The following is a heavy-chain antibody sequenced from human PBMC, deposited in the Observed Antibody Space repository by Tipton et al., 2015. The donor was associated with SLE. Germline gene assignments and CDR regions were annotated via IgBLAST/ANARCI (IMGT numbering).Heavy chain of an antibody. D-gene: IGHD3-3*01. CDR2: IYYSGST. CDR3: ARSPGRLRSMDY. J-gene: IGHJ4*02. CDR1: GGSISSYY. Sequence: TLSLTCTVSGGSISSYYWSWIRQPPGKGLEWIGYIYYSGSTNYNPSLKSRVTISVDTSKNQFSLKLNSLTAADTAMYFCARSPGRLRSMDYWGQGTLVTVSS. V-gene: IGHV4-59*01.